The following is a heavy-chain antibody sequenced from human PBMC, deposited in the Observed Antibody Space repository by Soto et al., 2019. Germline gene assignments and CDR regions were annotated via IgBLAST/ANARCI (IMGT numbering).Heavy chain of an antibody. CDR1: GFTFSSYA. D-gene: IGHD2-15*01. J-gene: IGHJ4*02. Sequence: GGSLRLSCAASGFTFSSYAMHWVRQAPGKGLEWVAVISYDGSNKYYADSVKGRFTISRDNSKNTLYLQMNSLRAEDTAVYYCARDVVVVVAAQFDYWGQGTLVTVSS. V-gene: IGHV3-30-3*01. CDR3: ARDVVVVVAAQFDY. CDR2: ISYDGSNK.